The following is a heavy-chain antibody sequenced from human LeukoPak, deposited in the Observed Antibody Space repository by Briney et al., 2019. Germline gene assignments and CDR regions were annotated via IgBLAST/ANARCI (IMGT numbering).Heavy chain of an antibody. CDR3: ARHLIPTYYDFWSGDRDY. D-gene: IGHD3-3*01. CDR2: IYYSGST. V-gene: IGHV4-39*01. J-gene: IGHJ4*02. CDR1: GGSISSSSYY. Sequence: PETLSLTCTVSGGSISSSSYYWGWIRQPPGKGLEWIGSIYYSGSTYYNPSLKSRVTISVDTSKNQFSLKLSSVTAADTAVYYCARHLIPTYYDFWSGDRDYWGQGTLVTVSS.